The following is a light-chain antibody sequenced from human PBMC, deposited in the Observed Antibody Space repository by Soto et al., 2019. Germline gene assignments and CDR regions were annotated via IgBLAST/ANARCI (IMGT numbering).Light chain of an antibody. J-gene: IGLJ2*01. V-gene: IGLV2-14*01. CDR1: SSDVGGYNY. Sequence: QSALTQPASVSGSPGQSITISCTGTSSDVGGYNYVSWYQQHPGKAPKLMIYDVSNRPSGVSNRFSGSKSDNTASLTISGLQAEDAADYYCSSYTRSSTSVVFGGGTKLTVL. CDR2: DVS. CDR3: SSYTRSSTSVV.